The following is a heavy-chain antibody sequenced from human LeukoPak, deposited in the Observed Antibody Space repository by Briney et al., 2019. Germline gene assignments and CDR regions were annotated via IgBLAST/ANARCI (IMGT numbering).Heavy chain of an antibody. CDR2: ISGDTSTK. V-gene: IGHV3-48*01. Sequence: GGSLRLSCAASGCTINTYSMNWVRQAPAQRQELVSYISGDTSTKYYADSVKGRFTIFRVVAKSSLYLQMNSLRAEDTAIYYCARTSAYGDYDYWGQGTLVTVSS. D-gene: IGHD4-17*01. CDR3: ARTSAYGDYDY. J-gene: IGHJ4*02. CDR1: GCTINTYS.